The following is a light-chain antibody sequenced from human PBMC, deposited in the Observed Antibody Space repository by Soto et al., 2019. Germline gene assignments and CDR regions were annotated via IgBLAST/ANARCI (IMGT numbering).Light chain of an antibody. J-gene: IGKJ4*01. CDR2: AAS. Sequence: RSSQSISSWLAWYQQKPGKAPKLLIYAASSLQSGVPSRFSCSGYGTDFTISLRTLQSDDFATSYCEQSYSIPVNLGGGTKVDIK. CDR3: EQSYSIPVN. CDR1: QSISSW. V-gene: IGKV1-39*01.